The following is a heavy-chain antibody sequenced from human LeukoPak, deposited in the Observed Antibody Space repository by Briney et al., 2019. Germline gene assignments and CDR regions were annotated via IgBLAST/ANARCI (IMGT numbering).Heavy chain of an antibody. J-gene: IGHJ5*02. CDR3: ARAHIVGATFGGWFDP. V-gene: IGHV4-31*03. Sequence: SETLSLICSVSAGFIRSGGYYWCWIRDPPEKVLGVIRNIYYSGSTYYNPSLKSRVTISVDTSKNQFSLKLSSVTAADTAVYYCARAHIVGATFGGWFDPWGQGTLVTVSS. CDR1: AGFIRSGGYY. CDR2: IYYSGST. D-gene: IGHD1-26*01.